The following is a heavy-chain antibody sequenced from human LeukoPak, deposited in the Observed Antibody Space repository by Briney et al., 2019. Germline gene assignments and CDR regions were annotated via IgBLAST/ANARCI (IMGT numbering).Heavy chain of an antibody. V-gene: IGHV3-20*04. CDR1: GFTFDDHG. D-gene: IGHD6-19*01. CDR2: INWNGGST. J-gene: IGHJ4*02. CDR3: ARDLGSGWTRFDY. Sequence: PGGSLRLSCAASGFTFDDHGMSWVRQAPGKGLEWVSGINWNGGSTGYADSVKGRFTISRDNARNSPYLQMNSVRAEDTALYYCARDLGSGWTRFDYWGQGTLVTVSS.